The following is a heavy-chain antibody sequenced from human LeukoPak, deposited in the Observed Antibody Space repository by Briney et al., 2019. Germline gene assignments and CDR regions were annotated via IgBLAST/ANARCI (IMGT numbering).Heavy chain of an antibody. V-gene: IGHV3-49*03. Sequence: PGGSLRLPCTASGFTFGDYAMSWFRQAPGKGLEWVGFIRSKAYGGTTEYAASVKGRFTISRDDSKSIAYLQVNSLKTEDTAVYYCTRKKSGSWYRWYFDLWGRGTLVTVSS. CDR1: GFTFGDYA. J-gene: IGHJ2*01. D-gene: IGHD6-13*01. CDR2: IRSKAYGGTT. CDR3: TRKKSGSWYRWYFDL.